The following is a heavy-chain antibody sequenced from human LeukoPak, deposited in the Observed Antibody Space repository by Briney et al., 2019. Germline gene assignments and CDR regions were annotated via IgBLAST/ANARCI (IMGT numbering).Heavy chain of an antibody. CDR2: IYTSGST. J-gene: IGHJ4*02. Sequence: SQTLSLTCTVSGGSISSGSYYWSWIRQPAGKGLEWIGRIYTSGSTNYNPSLKSRVTISVDTPKNQFSLKLSSVTAADTAVYYCARDRGYCSSTSCYYFDYWDQGTLVTVSS. D-gene: IGHD2-2*01. CDR3: ARDRGYCSSTSCYYFDY. CDR1: GGSISSGSYY. V-gene: IGHV4-61*02.